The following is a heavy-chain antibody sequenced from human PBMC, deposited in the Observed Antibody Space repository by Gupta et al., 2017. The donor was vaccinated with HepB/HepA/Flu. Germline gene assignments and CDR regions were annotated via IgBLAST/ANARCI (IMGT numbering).Heavy chain of an antibody. J-gene: IGHJ1*01. Sequence: EVQLLESGGGLVQPGGSLRLSCAASGFTFCSSAMSWVRQAPGKGLEWVSSISGSGSNTNYADSVKGRFTISRDNSKNTLYLQMNSLRAEDKAVYYCAKEGGFCSGGSCSEYFQHWGQGTLVTVSS. D-gene: IGHD2-15*01. CDR3: AKEGGFCSGGSCSEYFQH. CDR2: ISGSGSNT. CDR1: GFTFCSSA. V-gene: IGHV3-23*01.